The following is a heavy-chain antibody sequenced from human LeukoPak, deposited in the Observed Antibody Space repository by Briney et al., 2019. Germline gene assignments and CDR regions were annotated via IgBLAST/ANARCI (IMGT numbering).Heavy chain of an antibody. V-gene: IGHV1-24*01. D-gene: IGHD4-17*01. CDR3: ATAAHRSVTTPYYYYMDV. J-gene: IGHJ6*03. Sequence: ASVKVSCKVSGYTLTELSMHWVRQAPGKGLEWMGGFDPEDGETIYAQKFQGRVTMTEDTSTDTAYMELSSLRSEDTAVYYCATAAHRSVTTPYYYYMDVWGKGTSVTVSS. CDR2: FDPEDGET. CDR1: GYTLTELS.